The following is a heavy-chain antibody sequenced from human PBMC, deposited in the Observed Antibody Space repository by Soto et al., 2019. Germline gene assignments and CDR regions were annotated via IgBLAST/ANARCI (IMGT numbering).Heavy chain of an antibody. V-gene: IGHV3-21*01. CDR3: AREKTGWGAFDY. Sequence: GGSLRLSCAASGFTFSSYSMNWVRQAPGKGLEWVSSISSSSSYIYYADSVKGRFTISRDNAKNSLYLQMNSLRAEDTAVYYCAREKTGWGAFDYWGQGTLVTVSS. CDR1: GFTFSSYS. D-gene: IGHD3-9*01. CDR2: ISSSSSYI. J-gene: IGHJ4*02.